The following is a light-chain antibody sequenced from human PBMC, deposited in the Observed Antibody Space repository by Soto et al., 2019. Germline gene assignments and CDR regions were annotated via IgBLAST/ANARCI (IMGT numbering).Light chain of an antibody. J-gene: IGLJ2*01. CDR2: DVS. Sequence: QSALTQPASVSGSPGQSISISCTGTSLDIGTYNYVSWYQRHPGKAPKLIIYDVSNRPSGVSNRFSGSKSGNTASLTISGLQAEDEAVYYCSSYISTSTLVAFGGGTQLTVL. CDR1: SLDIGTYNY. CDR3: SSYISTSTLVA. V-gene: IGLV2-14*03.